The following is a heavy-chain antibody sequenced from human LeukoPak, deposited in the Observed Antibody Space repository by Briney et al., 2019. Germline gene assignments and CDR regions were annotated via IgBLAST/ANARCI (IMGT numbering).Heavy chain of an antibody. D-gene: IGHD3-22*01. CDR1: GGSISSSGYY. J-gene: IGHJ3*02. Sequence: PSETLSLTCTVSGGSISSSGYYWGWIRQPPGKGLEWIGSIYYSGSTYYNPSLKSRVTISVDTSKNQFSLKLSSVTAADTAVYYCARHYYDSSGYYLEGFDIWGQGTMVTVSS. CDR2: IYYSGST. V-gene: IGHV4-39*01. CDR3: ARHYYDSSGYYLEGFDI.